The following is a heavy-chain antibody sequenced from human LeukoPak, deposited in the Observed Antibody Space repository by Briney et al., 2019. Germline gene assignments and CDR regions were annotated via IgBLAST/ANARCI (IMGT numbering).Heavy chain of an antibody. D-gene: IGHD2-15*01. CDR3: AKRPGYGFAFDL. CDR1: GCTFSNSD. CDR2: IINIDGRT. V-gene: IGHV3-23*01. Sequence: GGSLRLSCAASGCTFSNSDMSWVRQAPGKGLEWVSTIINIDGRTFYADSVEGRFTISSDKSKSTLYLQMNSLRAEDTALYYCAKRPGYGFAFDLWGQGTVVTVSS. J-gene: IGHJ3*01.